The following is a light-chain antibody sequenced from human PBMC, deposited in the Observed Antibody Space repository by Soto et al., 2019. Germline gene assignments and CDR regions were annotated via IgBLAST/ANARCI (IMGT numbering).Light chain of an antibody. Sequence: EIVLTQSPGTLSLSPGERATLSCRASQSVTNNYLAWYQHKPGQAPRCLIYSAAIRSTGIPDRFSGSGSGTHFPLTIIRLEPEDFAVYDCQQYGTSLTFGQGTKLEIK. CDR3: QQYGTSLT. V-gene: IGKV3-20*01. CDR1: QSVTNNY. CDR2: SAA. J-gene: IGKJ2*01.